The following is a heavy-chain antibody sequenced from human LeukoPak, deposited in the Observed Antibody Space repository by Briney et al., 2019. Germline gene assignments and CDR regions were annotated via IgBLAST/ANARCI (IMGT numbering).Heavy chain of an antibody. CDR3: ARDRPYSTYYYDSSGPDSFAFDI. J-gene: IGHJ3*02. CDR2: IYYSGST. Sequence: NPSETLSLTCTVSGGSISSGGYYWSWIRQHPGKGLEWIGYIYYSGSTYYNPSLKSRVTISVDTSKNQFSLKLSSVTAADTAVYYCARDRPYSTYYYDSSGPDSFAFDIWGQGTMVNVSS. V-gene: IGHV4-31*03. CDR1: GGSISSGGYY. D-gene: IGHD3-22*01.